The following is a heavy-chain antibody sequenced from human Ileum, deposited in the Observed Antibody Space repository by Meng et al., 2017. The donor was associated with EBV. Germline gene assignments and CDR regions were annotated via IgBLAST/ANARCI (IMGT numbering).Heavy chain of an antibody. D-gene: IGHD3-10*01. Sequence: QLQEPGPGRVSASDALSRPCCVSYGTITRGYWTWVRHPPGKGLELIGYIYYTGSTNYNPSLKSRVTISLDTSKNQFSLNLSSVTAADTAVYFCARVSGMVRGVPPRRFDYWGQGTLVTVSS. CDR1: YGTITRGY. CDR3: ARVSGMVRGVPPRRFDY. CDR2: IYYTGST. V-gene: IGHV4-59*01. J-gene: IGHJ4*02.